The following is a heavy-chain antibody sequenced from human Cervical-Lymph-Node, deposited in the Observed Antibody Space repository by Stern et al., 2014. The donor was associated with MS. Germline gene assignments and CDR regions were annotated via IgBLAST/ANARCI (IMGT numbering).Heavy chain of an antibody. CDR1: GFTFSSYG. D-gene: IGHD2-8*01. Sequence: QVQLVESGGAVVQPGRSLRLSCAASGFTFSSYGMHWVRQAPGKGLEWVTVISYDGNHKYYAASVKGRFTISRDKSKTALHLQMNSVTPDDTAIYYCARDYEDTSMLFDHWGQGTLVTVSS. CDR2: ISYDGNHK. J-gene: IGHJ4*02. V-gene: IGHV3-30*03. CDR3: ARDYEDTSMLFDH.